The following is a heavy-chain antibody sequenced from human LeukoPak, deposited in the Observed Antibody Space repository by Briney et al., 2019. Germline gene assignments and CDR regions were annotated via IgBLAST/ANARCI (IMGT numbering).Heavy chain of an antibody. CDR1: GDSISRSRHF. D-gene: IGHD3-10*01. Sequence: SETLSLTCNVSGDSISRSRHFWAWIRQSPGRGLEWIGYIYNSGSTYYNPSLKSRVTISVDTSKNQFSLKLNSVPAADTAVYYCARHLRARGSGSYYIRGYFDYWGQGTLVTVSS. CDR3: ARHLRARGSGSYYIRGYFDY. CDR2: IYNSGST. J-gene: IGHJ4*02. V-gene: IGHV4-39*01.